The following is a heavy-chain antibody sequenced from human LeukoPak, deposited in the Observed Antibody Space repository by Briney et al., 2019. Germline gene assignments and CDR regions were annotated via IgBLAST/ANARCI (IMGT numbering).Heavy chain of an antibody. J-gene: IGHJ6*03. CDR1: GFALTTYN. Sequence: SVQVSCKASGFALTTYNIVWLRQAPGQGLEWVGWVTAFNENTHYSRKVQGRVTMTRDTSTSTAYMELRSLRSDDTAVYYCARNTYGYKFSMDVWGKGTTVTVSS. CDR2: VTAFNENT. CDR3: ARNTYGYKFSMDV. D-gene: IGHD5-24*01. V-gene: IGHV1-18*01.